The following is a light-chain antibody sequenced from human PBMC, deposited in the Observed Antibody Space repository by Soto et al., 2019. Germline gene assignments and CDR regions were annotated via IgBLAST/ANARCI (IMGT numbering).Light chain of an antibody. Sequence: SALTQPPSASGSPGQSVTISCTGTKNDIGVYDFVSWYQHHPGKAPRLIIYEVNKRPSGVPDRFSGSKSGNTASLTVSGLQAEDEADYYCSSYAGSSNVFGTGTKVTVL. CDR2: EVN. CDR1: KNDIGVYDF. CDR3: SSYAGSSNV. V-gene: IGLV2-8*01. J-gene: IGLJ1*01.